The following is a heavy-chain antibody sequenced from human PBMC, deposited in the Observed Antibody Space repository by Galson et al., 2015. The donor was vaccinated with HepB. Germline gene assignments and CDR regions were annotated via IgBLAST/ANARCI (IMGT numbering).Heavy chain of an antibody. V-gene: IGHV3-15*01. CDR1: GFTFGNAW. Sequence: SLRLSCAASGFTFGNAWMSWVRQAPGKGLEWVGRIKSKTDGGTTDYAAPVKGRFTIPRDDSKNTLYLQMNSLKTEDTAVYYCTGYYYDSSGYYTSGYFDYWGQGTLVTVSS. CDR2: IKSKTDGGTT. J-gene: IGHJ4*02. CDR3: TGYYYDSSGYYTSGYFDY. D-gene: IGHD3-22*01.